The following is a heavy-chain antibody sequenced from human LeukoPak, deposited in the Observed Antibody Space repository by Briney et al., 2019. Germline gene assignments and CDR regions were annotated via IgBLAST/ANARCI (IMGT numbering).Heavy chain of an antibody. V-gene: IGHV3-30*02. CDR1: GFRLSSYG. Sequence: GGSLRLSCAASGFRLSSYGMHWVRQAPGKGLEWVAFIRYDGNYKNYADSVNGRFTISRDSSKNTLYLQMNGLRPEDTAVYYCAKDGGVRGPDYYYYMDVWGKGTTVTISS. CDR3: AKDGGVRGPDYYYYMDV. D-gene: IGHD3-10*01. CDR2: IRYDGNYK. J-gene: IGHJ6*03.